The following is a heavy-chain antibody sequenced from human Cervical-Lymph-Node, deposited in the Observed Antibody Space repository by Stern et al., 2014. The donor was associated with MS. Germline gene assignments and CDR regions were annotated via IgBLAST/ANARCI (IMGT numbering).Heavy chain of an antibody. Sequence: EVQLVESGAEVKKPGESLKISCKGSGYTFSNSWIGWVRQMPGRGLEWMGIIYPGDSDTRYSPSCQGQITISADKSNSTAYLQWNSLKASDTAIFYCARGSAGAGAFFDYWGQGTLVTVSS. J-gene: IGHJ4*02. V-gene: IGHV5-51*01. CDR1: GYTFSNSW. D-gene: IGHD2-8*02. CDR3: ARGSAGAGAFFDY. CDR2: IYPGDSDT.